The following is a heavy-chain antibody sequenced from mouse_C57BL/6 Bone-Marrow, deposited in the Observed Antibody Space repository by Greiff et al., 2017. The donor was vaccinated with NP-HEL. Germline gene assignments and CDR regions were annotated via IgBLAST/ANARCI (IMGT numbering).Heavy chain of an antibody. CDR1: GFTFSSYG. D-gene: IGHD2-1*01. CDR2: ISSGGSYT. V-gene: IGHV5-6*01. Sequence: EVKVVESGGDLVKPGGSLKLSCAASGFTFSSYGMSWVRQTPDKRLEWVATISSGGSYTYYPDSVKGRFTISRDNAKNTLYLQMSSLKSEDTAMYYCARPIYYGSLWFAYWGQGTLVTVSA. CDR3: ARPIYYGSLWFAY. J-gene: IGHJ3*01.